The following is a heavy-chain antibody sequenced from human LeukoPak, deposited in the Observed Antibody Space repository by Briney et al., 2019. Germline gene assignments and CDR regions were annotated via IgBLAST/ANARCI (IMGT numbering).Heavy chain of an antibody. CDR2: ISYDGSNK. CDR1: GFTFSSYA. J-gene: IGHJ4*02. Sequence: GGSLRLSCAASGFTFSSYAMHWVRQAPGKGLEWVAVISYDGSNKYYADSVKGRFTISRDNSKNTLYLQMNSLRAEDTAVYYCARSSRGVDPRKFDYWGQGTLVTVSS. CDR3: ARSSRGVDPRKFDY. V-gene: IGHV3-30*04. D-gene: IGHD2-15*01.